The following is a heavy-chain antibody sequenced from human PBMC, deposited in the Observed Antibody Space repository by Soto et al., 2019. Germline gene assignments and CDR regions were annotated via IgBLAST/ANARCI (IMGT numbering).Heavy chain of an antibody. D-gene: IGHD5-18*01. V-gene: IGHV3-30-3*01. Sequence: QVQLVESGGGVVQPGRSLRLSCAASGFTFSSYTMHWVRQAPGKGLEWVALISYDGRTKYYADSVKGRFTISRDNSKNTLFLQMSSLRAEDTAVYYCARDQSDMATTDDAYDIWGKGTMVTVSS. CDR3: ARDQSDMATTDDAYDI. J-gene: IGHJ3*02. CDR1: GFTFSSYT. CDR2: ISYDGRTK.